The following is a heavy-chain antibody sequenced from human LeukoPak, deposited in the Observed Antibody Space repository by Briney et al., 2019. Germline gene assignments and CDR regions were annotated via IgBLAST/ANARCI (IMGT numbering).Heavy chain of an antibody. CDR3: ARDTRGYSYGSDY. V-gene: IGHV3-48*02. D-gene: IGHD5-18*01. Sequence: PGGSLRLSCAPSGFTFSSYSMNWVRQAPGKELEWVSYISSSSSSIYYADSVKGRFTISRDNAKNSLYLQMNSLRDEDTAVYYCARDTRGYSYGSDYWGQGTLVTVSS. CDR1: GFTFSSYS. CDR2: ISSSSSSI. J-gene: IGHJ4*02.